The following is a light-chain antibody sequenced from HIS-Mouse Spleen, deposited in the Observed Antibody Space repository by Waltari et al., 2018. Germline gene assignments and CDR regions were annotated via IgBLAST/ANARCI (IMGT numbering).Light chain of an antibody. V-gene: IGKV3-11*01. CDR2: DAS. CDR1: QSVSSY. CDR3: QQRSNWPIT. J-gene: IGKJ5*01. Sequence: EIVLTQSPATLSLSPGERATLPCRASQSVSSYLALYQQKPGQAPRLLIYDASHRATGIPARFSGSGSGTDFTLTISSLEPEDFAVYYCQQRSNWPITFGQGTRLEIK.